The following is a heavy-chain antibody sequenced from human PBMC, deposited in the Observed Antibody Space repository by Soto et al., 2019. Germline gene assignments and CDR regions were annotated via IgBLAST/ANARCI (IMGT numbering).Heavy chain of an antibody. J-gene: IGHJ4*02. CDR2: ISLSRGYT. CDR3: AQSVVLHY. D-gene: IGHD2-15*01. V-gene: IGHV3-11*03. Sequence: PGRNLRIPCAASGVILSDVDMSGIGHARRKRREWVSYISLSRGYTKYADSVKGRFTISRDNTKNLLYLQMNSMRAEDTFPYSSAQSVVLHYWGQGTLVTVS. CDR1: GVILSDVD.